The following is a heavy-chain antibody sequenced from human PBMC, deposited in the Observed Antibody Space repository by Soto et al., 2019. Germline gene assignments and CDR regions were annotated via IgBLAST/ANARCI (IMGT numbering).Heavy chain of an antibody. CDR1: GFTLSSYA. V-gene: IGHV3-30*14. Sequence: QVQLVESGGGVVQPGRSLRLSCAASGFTLSSYAMHWVRQAPGKGLEWVAVISYDGSNKYYADSVKGRFTISRDNSKNTLYLQMISLRAEETAVYYCSCLFITWFDPWGQGTLVTVSS. CDR2: ISYDGSNK. J-gene: IGHJ5*02. CDR3: SCLFITWFDP. D-gene: IGHD3-22*01.